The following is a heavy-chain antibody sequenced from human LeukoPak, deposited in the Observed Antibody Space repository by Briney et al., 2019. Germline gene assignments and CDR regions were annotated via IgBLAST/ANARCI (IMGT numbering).Heavy chain of an antibody. Sequence: GASVKVSCKASGGTFSSYAISWVRQAPGQGLEWMGRIIPIPGIANYVQKFQGRVTITADKSTSTAYMELSSLRSEDTAVYYCARDLVKVTTILGRAFDIWGQGTMVTVSS. CDR2: IIPIPGIA. CDR3: ARDLVKVTTILGRAFDI. CDR1: GGTFSSYA. J-gene: IGHJ3*02. V-gene: IGHV1-69*04. D-gene: IGHD5-12*01.